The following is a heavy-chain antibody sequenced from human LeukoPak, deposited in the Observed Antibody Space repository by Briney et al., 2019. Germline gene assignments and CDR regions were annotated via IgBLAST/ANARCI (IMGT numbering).Heavy chain of an antibody. D-gene: IGHD3-22*01. CDR3: ARTANYDSSGFLDY. CDR2: IIPILGIA. V-gene: IGHV1-69*04. J-gene: IGHJ4*02. Sequence: SVKVSCKASGGTFSSYAISWVRQAPGQGLEWMGRIIPILGIANYAQKFQGRVTITADKSTSTAYMELSSLRSEDTAVYYCARTANYDSSGFLDYWGQGTLATVSS. CDR1: GGTFSSYA.